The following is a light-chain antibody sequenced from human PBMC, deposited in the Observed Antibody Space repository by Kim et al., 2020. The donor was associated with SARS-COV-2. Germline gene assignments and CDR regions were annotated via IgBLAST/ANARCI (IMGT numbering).Light chain of an antibody. CDR2: KVS. CDR1: QSLVYSDGNTY. CDR3: MQGIHPIT. J-gene: IGKJ5*01. Sequence: DVVMTQSPLSLPVTLGQPASISCRSSQSLVYSDGNTYLNWFQQRPGQSPRRLIYKVSNRDSGVPDRFSGSGSGTDFTLKIIRVEADDVGVYYCMQGIHPITFGQGTRLEIK. V-gene: IGKV2-30*01.